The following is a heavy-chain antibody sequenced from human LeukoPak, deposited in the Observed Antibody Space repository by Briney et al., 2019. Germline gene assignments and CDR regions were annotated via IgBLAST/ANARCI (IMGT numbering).Heavy chain of an antibody. Sequence: GGSLRLSCSASGFTFVSYAMIWVRQAPGKGLEWVSGISTSGSATYYADSVKGRFTISRDNSKNTVFLQMNSLRAEDTAVYYCAKVGCFSTSCHDDYWGQGTLVTVSS. CDR1: GFTFVSYA. CDR3: AKVGCFSTSCHDDY. D-gene: IGHD2-2*01. J-gene: IGHJ4*02. CDR2: ISTSGSAT. V-gene: IGHV3-23*01.